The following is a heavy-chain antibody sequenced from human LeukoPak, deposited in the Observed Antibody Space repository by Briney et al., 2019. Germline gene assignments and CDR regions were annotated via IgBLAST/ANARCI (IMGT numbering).Heavy chain of an antibody. D-gene: IGHD6-25*01. CDR3: ARDSLSLAANYYYYGMDV. V-gene: IGHV1-18*04. CDR1: GYTFTCYG. J-gene: IGHJ6*04. Sequence: ASVKVSCKASGYTFTCYGISWVRQAPGQGLEWMGWISAYNGNTNYAQKLQGRVTMTTDTSTSTAYMELRSLRSDDTAVYYCARDSLSLAANYYYYGMDVWGKGTTVTVSS. CDR2: ISAYNGNT.